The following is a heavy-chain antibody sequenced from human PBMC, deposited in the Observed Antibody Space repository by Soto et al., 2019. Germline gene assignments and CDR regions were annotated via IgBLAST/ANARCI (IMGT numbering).Heavy chain of an antibody. J-gene: IGHJ3*02. V-gene: IGHV3-11*04. Sequence: EQLVQSGGGLVQPGRSPGFSCKWPGFPLALYNINWFPQLPGKALEWISNISSGGGRIYYSASVQGRFTISRDSAQNSLYLQMNSLRDEDTALYYCAGERLLLFAPYDAFDMWGQGTLVAVSS. D-gene: IGHD2-15*01. CDR2: ISSGGGRI. CDR3: AGERLLLFAPYDAFDM. CDR1: GFPLALYN.